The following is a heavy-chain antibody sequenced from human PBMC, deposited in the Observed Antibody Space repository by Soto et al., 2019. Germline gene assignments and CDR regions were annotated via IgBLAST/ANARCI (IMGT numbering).Heavy chain of an antibody. Sequence: GGSLSLSCAASGFTFSSYSMSWVRQAPGKGLEWVSAISGSGGSTYYADSVKGRFTISRDNSKNTLYLQMNSLRAEDTAVYYCAKDPRIAAAGTTDYWGQGTLVTVSS. CDR1: GFTFSSYS. CDR3: AKDPRIAAAGTTDY. V-gene: IGHV3-23*01. D-gene: IGHD6-13*01. J-gene: IGHJ4*02. CDR2: ISGSGGST.